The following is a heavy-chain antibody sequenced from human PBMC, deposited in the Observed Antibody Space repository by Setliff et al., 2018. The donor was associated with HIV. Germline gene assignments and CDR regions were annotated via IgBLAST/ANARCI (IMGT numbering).Heavy chain of an antibody. J-gene: IGHJ4*02. V-gene: IGHV4-34*01. CDR2: VDHSGGT. Sequence: SETLSLTCAVYGTSFSGYYWNWIRQSPGKGLEWIGEVDHSGGTKFNPSLKSRVTISLKTSKNQFSLSLSSVTVADTGLYFCARRAGNYLDYWGQGTLV. CDR1: GTSFSGYY. CDR3: ARRAGNYLDY.